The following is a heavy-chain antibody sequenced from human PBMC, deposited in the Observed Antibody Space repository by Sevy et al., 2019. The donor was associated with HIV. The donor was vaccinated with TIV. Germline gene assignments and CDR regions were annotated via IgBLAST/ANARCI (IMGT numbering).Heavy chain of an antibody. CDR3: AKDGLAARTSNWFDP. Sequence: GGSLRLSCAASGFTFSSYAMSWVRQAPGKGLEWVSAISGSGGSTYNADSVKGRFTISRDNSKNTLYLQMNSLRAEDTAVYYCAKDGLAARTSNWFDPRGQGTLVTVSS. CDR2: ISGSGGST. J-gene: IGHJ5*02. CDR1: GFTFSSYA. D-gene: IGHD6-6*01. V-gene: IGHV3-23*01.